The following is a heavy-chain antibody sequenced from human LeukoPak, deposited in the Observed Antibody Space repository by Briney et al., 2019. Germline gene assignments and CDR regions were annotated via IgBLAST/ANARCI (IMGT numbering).Heavy chain of an antibody. V-gene: IGHV4-34*01. J-gene: IGHJ5*02. Sequence: PSETLSLTCAVYGESLSNYYWSWIRQPPGKGLEWIGEINHYGSTNYNPSPKSRITISVDTSKNQFSLKLSSVTAADTAVYYCAPPPYYYEANGYSVAWGQGTLVTVSS. CDR1: GESLSNYY. CDR3: APPPYYYEANGYSVA. D-gene: IGHD3-22*01. CDR2: INHYGST.